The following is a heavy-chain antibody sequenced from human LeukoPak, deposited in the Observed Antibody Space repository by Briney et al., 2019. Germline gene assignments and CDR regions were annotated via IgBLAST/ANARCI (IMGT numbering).Heavy chain of an antibody. J-gene: IGHJ4*02. D-gene: IGHD5-24*01. CDR2: ISGSGGST. Sequence: GGSLRLSCAASGFTFSNYAMSWVRQAPGKGLEWVSAISGSGGSTYYADSVKGRFTISRHNSKNTLYLQMNSLRAEDTAVYYCASATGEMATFYFDYWGQGTLVTVSS. CDR1: GFTFSNYA. V-gene: IGHV3-23*01. CDR3: ASATGEMATFYFDY.